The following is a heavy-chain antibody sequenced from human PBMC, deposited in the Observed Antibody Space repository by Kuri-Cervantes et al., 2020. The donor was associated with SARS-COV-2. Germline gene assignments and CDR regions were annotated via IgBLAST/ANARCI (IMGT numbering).Heavy chain of an antibody. CDR1: GFTFSSYE. Sequence: WGSLSLSCAASGFTFSSYEMNWVRQAPGKGLEWVSYISSSGSTISYADSVKGRFTISRDNAKNSLYLQMNSLRAEDTAVYYCSRDRYSSMWYFVSAFYIWGQGTMVTVSS. D-gene: IGHD6-13*01. CDR3: SRDRYSSMWYFVSAFYI. J-gene: IGHJ3*02. V-gene: IGHV3-48*03. CDR2: ISSSGSTI.